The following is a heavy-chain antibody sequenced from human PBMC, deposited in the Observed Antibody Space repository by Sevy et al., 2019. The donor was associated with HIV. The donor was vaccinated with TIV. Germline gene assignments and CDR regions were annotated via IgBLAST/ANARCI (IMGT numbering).Heavy chain of an antibody. D-gene: IGHD6-19*01. CDR2: IYYDGRSK. CDR3: ARDLGSGWFPLDY. CDR1: GFTFRSFD. Sequence: GESLKISCAASGFTFRSFDMHWVRQAPGKGPEWVALIYYDGRSKYYADSLKGRFTISRDNSDNTLYLQMNNLGAEDTAVYYCARDLGSGWFPLDYWGQGTLVTVSS. V-gene: IGHV3-33*01. J-gene: IGHJ4*02.